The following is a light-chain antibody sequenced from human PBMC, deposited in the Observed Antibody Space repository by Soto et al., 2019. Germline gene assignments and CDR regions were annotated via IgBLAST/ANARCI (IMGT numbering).Light chain of an antibody. CDR1: QGIRDE. J-gene: IGKJ1*01. Sequence: AIQMTQSPSSLSSSVGDRVTITCPASQGIRDELGWYQQKAGKAPNLLISAASRLQNGVPSRFSGRGSGTDFTLTISSLQPEDFATYYCLQDYDYPRTFGQGTKVDI. CDR3: LQDYDYPRT. V-gene: IGKV1-6*01. CDR2: AAS.